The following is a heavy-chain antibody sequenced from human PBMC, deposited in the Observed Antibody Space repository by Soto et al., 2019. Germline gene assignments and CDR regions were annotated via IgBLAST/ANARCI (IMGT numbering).Heavy chain of an antibody. J-gene: IGHJ6*02. CDR1: GGSISSGGYY. CDR3: AGEGPTNGMDV. CDR2: IYYSGST. V-gene: IGHV4-31*03. Sequence: QVQLQESGPGLVKPSQTLSLTCTISGGSISSGGYYWSWIRQHPGKGLEWIGYIYYSGSTYYNPSLKRXXTXSXXTSKTQFSRKLRSVTAADTAVYYCAGEGPTNGMDVWGQGTTVPVSS.